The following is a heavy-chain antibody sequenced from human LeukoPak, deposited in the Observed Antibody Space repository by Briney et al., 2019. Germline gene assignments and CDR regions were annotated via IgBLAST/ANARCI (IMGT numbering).Heavy chain of an antibody. CDR2: IKQDGSEK. D-gene: IGHD3-22*01. J-gene: IGHJ3*02. Sequence: PGGSLRLSCAASGFTFSSYWMSWVRQAPGKGLEWVANIKQDGSEKYYVDSVKGRFTISRDNAKNSLYLQMNSLRAEDTAVYYCARDYGYDSSGYGVGEDDAFDIWGQGTMVTVSS. V-gene: IGHV3-7*01. CDR3: ARDYGYDSSGYGVGEDDAFDI. CDR1: GFTFSSYW.